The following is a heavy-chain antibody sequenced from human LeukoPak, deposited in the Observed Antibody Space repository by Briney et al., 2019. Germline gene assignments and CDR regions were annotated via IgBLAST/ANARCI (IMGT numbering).Heavy chain of an antibody. Sequence: SETLSLTSTASGGSISDYYWSWLRQPPGKGLEWIGYIYYSGDTNYNPSLKSRVTMSVDTSTNQFSLKVNSVTAADTAVYFCARARRGFSSPGDSWGQGTLVTASS. J-gene: IGHJ4*02. CDR1: GGSISDYY. CDR3: ARARRGFSSPGDS. CDR2: IYYSGDT. V-gene: IGHV4-59*13. D-gene: IGHD5-18*01.